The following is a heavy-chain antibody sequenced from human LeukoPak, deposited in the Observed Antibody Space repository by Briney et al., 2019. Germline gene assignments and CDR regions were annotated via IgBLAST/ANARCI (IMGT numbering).Heavy chain of an antibody. CDR1: GFTFSSYS. CDR2: ISSLGNYM. J-gene: IGHJ4*02. Sequence: GGSLRLSCAASGFTFSSYSMNWVRQAPGKGLEWVSSISSLGNYMYYADSIQGRSTISRDNAKNSLYLQMNSLRAEDTAVYYCTRGATEWEVPSEYWGQGTLVTVSS. D-gene: IGHD1-26*01. V-gene: IGHV3-21*01. CDR3: TRGATEWEVPSEY.